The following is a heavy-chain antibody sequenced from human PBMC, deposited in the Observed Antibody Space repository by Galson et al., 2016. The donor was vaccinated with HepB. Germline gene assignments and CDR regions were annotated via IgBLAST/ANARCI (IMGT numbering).Heavy chain of an antibody. Sequence: SLRLSCAASGFAFSGSAMHWVRQAPGKGLEWVSAISYHGSDKYYADSVKGRVTISRDNSNNTLYLQMTSLSPEDTAVYYCARDKSFYYYGMDVWGRGTTATVTS. J-gene: IGHJ6*02. CDR2: ISYHGSDK. V-gene: IGHV3-30-3*01. CDR1: GFAFSGSA. CDR3: ARDKSFYYYGMDV.